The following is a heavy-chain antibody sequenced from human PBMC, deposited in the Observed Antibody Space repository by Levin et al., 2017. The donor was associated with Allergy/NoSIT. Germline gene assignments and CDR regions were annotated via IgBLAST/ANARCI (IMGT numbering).Heavy chain of an antibody. J-gene: IGHJ4*02. V-gene: IGHV3-7*04. Sequence: GGSLRLSCAASGVTFSTDWMSWVRQAPGKGLEWVANINEDGSEKYYVDSVKGRFTISRDNAKNSLYLQMNSLRAEDTAVYYCARSRHLDYWGQGTLVTVSS. CDR3: ARSRHLDY. CDR2: INEDGSEK. CDR1: GVTFSTDW.